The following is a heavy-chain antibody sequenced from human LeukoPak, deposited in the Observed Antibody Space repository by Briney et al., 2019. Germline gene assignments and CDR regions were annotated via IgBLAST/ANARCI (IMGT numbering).Heavy chain of an antibody. CDR2: ISSSSNAI. D-gene: IGHD3-16*01. J-gene: IGHJ3*02. CDR3: TLGVDAFDI. Sequence: GGSLRLSCAASGFTFSDYSMNWVRQAPGKGLEWVSYISSSSNAIYYADSVKGRFTISRDNAKNSLYLQMNSLRDEDTAVYYCTLGVDAFDIWAKGQWSPSLQ. V-gene: IGHV3-48*02. CDR1: GFTFSDYS.